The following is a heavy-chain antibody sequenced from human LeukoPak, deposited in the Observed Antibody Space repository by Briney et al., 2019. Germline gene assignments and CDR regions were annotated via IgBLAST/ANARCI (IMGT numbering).Heavy chain of an antibody. CDR2: INPNYGGT. CDR1: GYTFSDYY. J-gene: IGHJ5*02. V-gene: IGHV1-2*02. Sequence: ASVKVSCKASGYTFSDYYMHWVRQAPGQGLEWMGWINPNYGGTNYAQKFQGRVTMTRDTSISTAYMELNRLTSDDTAVYYCAREADILTGYYIDPWGQGTLVTVSS. D-gene: IGHD3-9*01. CDR3: AREADILTGYYIDP.